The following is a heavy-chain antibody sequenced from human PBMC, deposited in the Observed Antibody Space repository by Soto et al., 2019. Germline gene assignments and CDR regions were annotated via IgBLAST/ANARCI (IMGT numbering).Heavy chain of an antibody. V-gene: IGHV3-33*01. D-gene: IGHD3-16*01. J-gene: IGHJ3*02. CDR3: ARNFGIMIPSPDAFDI. Sequence: GGSLRLSCAASGFTFSSYGMHWVRQAPGKGLEWVAVIWYDGSNKYYADSVKGRFTISRDNSKNTLYLQMNSLRAEDTAVYYCARNFGIMIPSPDAFDIWGQGTMVTVSS. CDR2: IWYDGSNK. CDR1: GFTFSSYG.